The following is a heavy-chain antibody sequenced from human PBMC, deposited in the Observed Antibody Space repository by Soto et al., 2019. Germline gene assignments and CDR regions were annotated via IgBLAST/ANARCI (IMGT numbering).Heavy chain of an antibody. D-gene: IGHD3-3*01. CDR3: ARCKTIFEWWFDP. CDR2: IYHGGST. J-gene: IGHJ5*02. Sequence: NPSETLSLTCAVSGGSISSDGYAWSWIRQPPGKGLEWIGYIYHGGSTYYNPSLKSRVTISIDESENQFSLRVNSVTAADTAVYYCARCKTIFEWWFDPWGQGTLVTVSS. V-gene: IGHV4-30-2*01. CDR1: GGSISSDGYA.